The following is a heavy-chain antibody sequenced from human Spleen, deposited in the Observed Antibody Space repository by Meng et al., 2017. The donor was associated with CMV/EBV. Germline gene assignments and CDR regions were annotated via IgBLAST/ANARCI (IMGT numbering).Heavy chain of an antibody. CDR3: ARDNAGNSFEY. CDR1: GYSFTDYY. Sequence: LVQSGAGVKKPGTSMKVSCKASGYSFTDYYIHWVRQAPGQGLEWMGWINPNSDATRYSQKFQGRVTMTRDTSITTLYMELGRLTSDDTAVYYCARDNAGNSFEYWGQGTLVTVSS. V-gene: IGHV1-2*02. J-gene: IGHJ4*02. D-gene: IGHD6-13*01. CDR2: INPNSDAT.